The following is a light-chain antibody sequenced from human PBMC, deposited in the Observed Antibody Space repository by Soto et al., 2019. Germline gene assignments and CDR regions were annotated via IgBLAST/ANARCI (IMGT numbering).Light chain of an antibody. J-gene: IGLJ2*01. CDR2: DVS. CDR1: SSDVGGYNY. V-gene: IGLV2-14*01. CDR3: SSYTISSTLVL. Sequence: QSALTQPASVSGSPGQSITISCTGTSSDVGGYNYVSWYQQHPGKAPKLMIYDVSNRPSGVSNRFSGSKSGNTASLTISGLQAEDEADYYCSSYTISSTLVLFGGGTKLTVL.